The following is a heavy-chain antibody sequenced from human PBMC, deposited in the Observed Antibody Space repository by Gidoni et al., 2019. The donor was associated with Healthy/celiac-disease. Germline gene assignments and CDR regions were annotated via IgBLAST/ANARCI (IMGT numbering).Heavy chain of an antibody. D-gene: IGHD6-13*01. V-gene: IGHV3-66*01. J-gene: IGHJ4*02. CDR2: IYSGGST. CDR1: GFTVSSNY. Sequence: EVQLVESGGGLVQPGGSLRLSCAASGFTVSSNYMSWVRQAPGKGLEWVSVIYSGGSTYYADSVKGRFTISRDNSKNTLYLKMNSLRAEDTAVYYCAREARAGHIDYWGQGTLVTVSS. CDR3: AREARAGHIDY.